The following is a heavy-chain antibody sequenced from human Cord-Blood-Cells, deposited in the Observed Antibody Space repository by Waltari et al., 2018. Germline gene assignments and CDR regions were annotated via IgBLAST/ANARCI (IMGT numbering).Heavy chain of an antibody. CDR1: GGSFSSYA. Sequence: QVQLVQSGAEVKKPGSSVKVSCKASGGSFSSYAISWVRQAPGQGLEWLGGIIPILGTANYAQQVQGRVTITADESTSTAYMELSSLRSEDTAVYYCASPVDIVATAFDYWGQGTLVTVSS. V-gene: IGHV1-69*01. CDR2: IIPILGTA. D-gene: IGHD5-12*01. J-gene: IGHJ4*02. CDR3: ASPVDIVATAFDY.